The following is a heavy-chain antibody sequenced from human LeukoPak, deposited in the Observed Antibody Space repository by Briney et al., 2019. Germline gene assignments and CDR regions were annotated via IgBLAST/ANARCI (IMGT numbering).Heavy chain of an antibody. CDR1: GFTVSSNY. CDR3: ARGPSYCGGHCYYYFDY. CDR2: IYRGGGT. D-gene: IGHD2-21*01. V-gene: IGHV3-53*01. Sequence: GGSLRLSCAASGFTVSSNYMSWVRQAPGKGLEWVSVIYRGGGTYYADSVKGRFTISRDSAKNSLYLQMNSLRAEDTAVYYCARGPSYCGGHCYYYFDYWGQGTLVTVSS. J-gene: IGHJ4*02.